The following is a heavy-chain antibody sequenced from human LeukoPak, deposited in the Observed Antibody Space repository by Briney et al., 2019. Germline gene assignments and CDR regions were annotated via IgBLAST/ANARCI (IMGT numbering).Heavy chain of an antibody. J-gene: IGHJ2*01. CDR3: ARDPGEGNFDL. D-gene: IGHD7-27*01. V-gene: IGHV4-59*12. CDR2: IYYTGTT. Sequence: IAYIYYTGTTNYNPSLKSRVTISVDTSKNQFSLKLSSVTAADTAVYYCARDPGEGNFDLWGRGTLVTVSS.